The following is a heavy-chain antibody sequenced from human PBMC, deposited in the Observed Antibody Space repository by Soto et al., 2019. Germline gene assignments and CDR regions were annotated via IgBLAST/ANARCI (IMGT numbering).Heavy chain of an antibody. CDR3: ARVVEYSSSPAEDYFDF. CDR2: ISGYTGDT. CDR1: GYTFTHYG. V-gene: IGHV1-18*01. J-gene: IGHJ4*02. D-gene: IGHD6-6*01. Sequence: VQLVQSGAEVKKPEASVKVSCRASGYTFTHYGISWVRQAPGHGLEWMGWISGYTGDTNYAQKFQGRVPVTTDTTTNTDYMELRSLRPDDTAMYYCARVVEYSSSPAEDYFDFWGQGTLVTVSS.